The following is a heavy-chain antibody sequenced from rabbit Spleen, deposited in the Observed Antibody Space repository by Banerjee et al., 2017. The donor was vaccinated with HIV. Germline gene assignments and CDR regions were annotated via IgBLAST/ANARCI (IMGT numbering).Heavy chain of an antibody. D-gene: IGHD2-1*01. CDR2: IYTGSGTT. CDR1: GFSFSSYYY. Sequence: QEQLEESGGDLVKPEGSLTLTCTASGFSFSSYYYMCWVRQAPGKGLEWIGCIYTGSGTTWYASWVNGRFTISKTSSTTVTLQMTSLTAADTATYFCARGAGDEWYAGGLWGQGTLVTVS. CDR3: ARGAGDEWYAGGL. V-gene: IGHV1S45*01. J-gene: IGHJ3*01.